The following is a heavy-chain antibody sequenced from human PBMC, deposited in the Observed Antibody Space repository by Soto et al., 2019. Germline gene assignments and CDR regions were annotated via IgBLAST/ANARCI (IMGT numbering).Heavy chain of an antibody. CDR2: INPTEKIK. CDR3: ARGGGELLGY. Sequence: QVQLVQSGPEVKRPGTSVNVSCKAYGYDFNIYYMHWVRQAPGQGLEWMAIINPTEKIKTYAQKFQGRVTLTRDPSPTTVWMELSSLRSEDTAVYYCARGGGELLGYWGQGTLVTVSS. J-gene: IGHJ4*02. D-gene: IGHD1-7*01. CDR1: GYDFNIYY. V-gene: IGHV1-46*02.